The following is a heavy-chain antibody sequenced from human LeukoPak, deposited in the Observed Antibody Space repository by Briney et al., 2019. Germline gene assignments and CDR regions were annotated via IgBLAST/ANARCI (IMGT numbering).Heavy chain of an antibody. J-gene: IGHJ5*02. D-gene: IGHD3-10*01. V-gene: IGHV4-59*08. CDR2: IHYSGST. CDR3: VSLAEGESGRGS. Sequence: PSETLSLTCTVSGDSISTYYWSWIRQPPGKGLEWIGYIHYSGSTNYNPSLRSRVTISVDTSMNQFSLKLSSATAADTAVYYCVSLAEGESGRGSWGQGTLVTVSS. CDR1: GDSISTYY.